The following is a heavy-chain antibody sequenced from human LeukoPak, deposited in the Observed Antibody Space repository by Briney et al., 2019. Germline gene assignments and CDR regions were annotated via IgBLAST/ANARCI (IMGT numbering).Heavy chain of an antibody. CDR1: GYTFTSYY. CDR3: ARVDTNDAFDI. J-gene: IGHJ3*02. Sequence: ASVKVSCKASGYTFTSYYMHWVRQAPGQGLEWMGIINPSGGSTSYAQKFQGRVTMTRDTSTSTVYMELSSLRSDDTAVYYCARVDTNDAFDIWGQGTMVTVSS. CDR2: INPSGGST. V-gene: IGHV1-46*01. D-gene: IGHD1-1*01.